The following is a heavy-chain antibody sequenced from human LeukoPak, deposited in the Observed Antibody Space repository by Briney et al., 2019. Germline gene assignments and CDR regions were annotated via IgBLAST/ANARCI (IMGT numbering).Heavy chain of an antibody. Sequence: PSETLSLTCTVSGGSISSSSYYWGWIRQPPGKGLEWIGSIYYSGSTYYNPSLKSRVTISVDTSKNQFSLKLSSVTAADTAVYYCASPISFGRAFDIWGQGTMVTVSS. CDR2: IYYSGST. V-gene: IGHV4-39*01. CDR1: GGSISSSSYY. CDR3: ASPISFGRAFDI. D-gene: IGHD2-15*01. J-gene: IGHJ3*02.